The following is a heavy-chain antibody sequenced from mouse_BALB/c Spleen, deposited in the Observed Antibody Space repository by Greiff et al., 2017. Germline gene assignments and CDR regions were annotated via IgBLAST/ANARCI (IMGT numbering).Heavy chain of an antibody. D-gene: IGHD1-1*01. J-gene: IGHJ2*01. V-gene: IGHV1S53*02. CDR3: KGWDNTVEDFDY. CDR2: ISPGHGYT. CDR1: GYTFTDHA. Sequence: QVQLQQSDAELVKPGASVKISCKASGYTFTDHAIHWVKQKPEQGLEWIGYISPGHGYTKYNEKFKGKATLTADKSSSTVYMPLNSLTSEDSAVYVCKGWDNTVEDFDYWGQGTTLTVSS.